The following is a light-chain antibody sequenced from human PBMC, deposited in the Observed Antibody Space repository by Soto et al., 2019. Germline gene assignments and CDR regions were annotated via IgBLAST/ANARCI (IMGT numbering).Light chain of an antibody. J-gene: IGLJ2*01. CDR2: LNSDGRH. CDR1: SRHSSYA. CDR3: QTWGTGILV. V-gene: IGLV4-69*01. Sequence: QPVLTQSPSASASLGASVKLTCTLSSRHSSYAIAGHQQQPEKGPRYLMQLNSDGRHTKGDGIPDRFSGSSSGTERYLTISSLQSEDEADYHCQTWGTGILVFGGGTKLTVL.